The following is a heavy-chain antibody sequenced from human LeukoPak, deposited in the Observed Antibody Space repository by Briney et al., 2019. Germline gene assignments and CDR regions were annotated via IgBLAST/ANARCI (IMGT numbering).Heavy chain of an antibody. CDR2: TRNKANSYTT. CDR3: ARWDSAVTGYY. CDR1: EFTFSDLY. J-gene: IGHJ4*02. V-gene: IGHV3-72*01. Sequence: GGSLRLSCAATEFTFSDLYMDWVCQPPGKGLEWIGRTRNKANSYTTEYAASVKGRFTISRDDSKNSLYLQMNSLKTEDTAVYYCARWDSAVTGYYWGQGTLVTVSS. D-gene: IGHD3-9*01.